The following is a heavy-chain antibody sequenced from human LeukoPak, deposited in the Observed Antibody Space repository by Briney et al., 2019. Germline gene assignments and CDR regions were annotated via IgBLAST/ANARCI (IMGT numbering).Heavy chain of an antibody. Sequence: PSETLSLTCAVYGGSFSGYYWSWIRQPPEKGLEWIGEINHSGSTNYNPSLKSRVTISVDTSKNQFSLKLSSVTAADTAVYYCARGSAGLGDYFDYWGQGTLVTVSS. V-gene: IGHV4-34*01. CDR3: ARGSAGLGDYFDY. J-gene: IGHJ4*02. CDR1: GGSFSGYY. CDR2: INHSGST.